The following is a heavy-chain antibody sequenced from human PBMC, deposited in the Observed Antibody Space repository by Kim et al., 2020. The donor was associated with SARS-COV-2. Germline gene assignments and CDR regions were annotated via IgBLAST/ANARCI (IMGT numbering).Heavy chain of an antibody. CDR2: ISAYNGNT. CDR1: GYTFTSYG. D-gene: IGHD3-22*01. Sequence: ASVKVSCKASGYTFTSYGISWVRQAPGQGLEWMGWISAYNGNTNYAQKLQGRVTMTTDTSTSTAYMELRSLRSDDTAVYYCARDRPENYYDSSGIPRDWGQGTLVTVSS. V-gene: IGHV1-18*01. J-gene: IGHJ4*02. CDR3: ARDRPENYYDSSGIPRD.